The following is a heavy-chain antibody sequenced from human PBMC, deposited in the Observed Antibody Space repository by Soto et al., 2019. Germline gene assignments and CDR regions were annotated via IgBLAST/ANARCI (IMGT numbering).Heavy chain of an antibody. CDR2: VLPFLDIT. CDR3: ARNSDSSNWPNFDS. J-gene: IGHJ4*02. Sequence: QVQLVQSGSEVKKPGSSVRVSCKTSGDTFSIYTISWVRQAPGQGLEWMGRVLPFLDITSYSQRFQGRVTITADRSTTTAYMELTSLRSEDTAVYYCARNSDSSNWPNFDSWGQGTLVTVSS. CDR1: GDTFSIYT. D-gene: IGHD6-13*01. V-gene: IGHV1-69*02.